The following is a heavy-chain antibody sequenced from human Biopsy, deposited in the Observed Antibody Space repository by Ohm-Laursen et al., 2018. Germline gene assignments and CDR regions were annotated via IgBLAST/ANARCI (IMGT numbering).Heavy chain of an antibody. Sequence: GTLSLTCAVSGGSISSFYWTWIRQPPGKGPEWIGDISDSGSTNCKPSLKSRVIISVDTSKNQFFLNLSSVTAADTAVYYCARRGSGGRSFDHWGQGTLVTVSS. CDR2: ISDSGST. J-gene: IGHJ4*02. V-gene: IGHV4-59*08. D-gene: IGHD2-15*01. CDR1: GGSISSFY. CDR3: ARRGSGGRSFDH.